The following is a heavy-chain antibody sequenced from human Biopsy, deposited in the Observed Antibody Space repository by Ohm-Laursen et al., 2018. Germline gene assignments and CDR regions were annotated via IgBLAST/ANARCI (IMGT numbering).Heavy chain of an antibody. V-gene: IGHV1-2*02. CDR3: AKPSGGVSTIGFDP. D-gene: IGHD5/OR15-5a*01. Sequence: GASVKVSCNVSGYNFRGYHLHWVRLAPGQGLEWMGWINPDTGETRYAPKFQGRLALTRDVSVNTGYLELSSLGSDDTAIYFCAKPSGGVSTIGFDPWGQGTQIIVS. CDR1: GYNFRGYH. CDR2: INPDTGET. J-gene: IGHJ5*02.